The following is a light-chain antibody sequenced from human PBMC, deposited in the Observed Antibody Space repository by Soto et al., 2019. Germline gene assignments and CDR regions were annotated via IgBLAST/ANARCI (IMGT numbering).Light chain of an antibody. V-gene: IGLV2-14*03. CDR1: SGDVGGYNY. Sequence: QSVLTQPASVSGSPGQSITGSCTGTSGDVGGYNYVSWYQQHPGKAPKLMIYDVNNRPSGVSNRFSGSKSGNTASLTISGLQAEDEADYYCNSYRGIGSTRYVFGTGTKVTVL. J-gene: IGLJ1*01. CDR2: DVN. CDR3: NSYRGIGSTRYV.